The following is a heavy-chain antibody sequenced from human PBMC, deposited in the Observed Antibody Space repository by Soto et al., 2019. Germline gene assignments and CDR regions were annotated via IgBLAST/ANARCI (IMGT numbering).Heavy chain of an antibody. D-gene: IGHD3-3*01. J-gene: IGHJ6*03. Sequence: ASVKVSCKASGYTFINYYIHWVRQSPGQGLEWLAIINPMGGSTNYAQKFQGRVTMTRDTSTSTVYMELSSLRSEDTAVYYCARASSERITFFGVVIHYYYMAVWGKGPTVPVSS. V-gene: IGHV1-46*01. CDR1: GYTFINYY. CDR3: ARASSERITFFGVVIHYYYMAV. CDR2: INPMGGST.